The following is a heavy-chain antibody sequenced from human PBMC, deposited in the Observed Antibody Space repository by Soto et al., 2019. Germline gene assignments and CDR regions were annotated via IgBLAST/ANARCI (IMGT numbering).Heavy chain of an antibody. CDR2: INGDGSNT. D-gene: IGHD2-15*01. Sequence: EVHLVESGGGLVQPGGSLSLSCAASGFTFSSYWMHWVRQAPGKGLVWVSRINGDGSNTNYADSVKGRFTISRDNAKNTLYLQMNSLRADDTAVYYWARVCTGGSCYQFDSWGQGTLVTVSS. CDR3: ARVCTGGSCYQFDS. J-gene: IGHJ4*02. CDR1: GFTFSSYW. V-gene: IGHV3-74*01.